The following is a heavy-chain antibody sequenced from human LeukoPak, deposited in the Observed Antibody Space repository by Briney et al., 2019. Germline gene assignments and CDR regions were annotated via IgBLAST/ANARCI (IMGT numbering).Heavy chain of an antibody. CDR1: GGSISSGGYY. J-gene: IGHJ3*02. CDR2: IYYSGGT. V-gene: IGHV4-31*03. D-gene: IGHD3-22*01. CDR3: ASTHYYDSSGYLPDAFDI. Sequence: PSETLSLTCTVSGGSISSGGYYWSWIRQHPGKGLEWIGYIYYSGGTYYNPSLKSRVTISVDTSKNQFSLKLSSVTAADTAVYYCASTHYYDSSGYLPDAFDIWGQGTMVTVSS.